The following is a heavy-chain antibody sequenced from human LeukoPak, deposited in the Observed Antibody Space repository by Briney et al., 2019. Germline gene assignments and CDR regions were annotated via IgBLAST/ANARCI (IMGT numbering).Heavy chain of an antibody. Sequence: GGSLRLSCAASGFTFSYYSMNWVRQAPGKGLEWVSYISSSGSAIFYADSVKGRFTISRDNAKNSLYLQMNSLRDEDTAVYYCARDLLYAFDIWGQGTMVTVSS. CDR2: ISSSGSAI. J-gene: IGHJ3*02. CDR3: ARDLLYAFDI. D-gene: IGHD3-16*01. V-gene: IGHV3-48*02. CDR1: GFTFSYYS.